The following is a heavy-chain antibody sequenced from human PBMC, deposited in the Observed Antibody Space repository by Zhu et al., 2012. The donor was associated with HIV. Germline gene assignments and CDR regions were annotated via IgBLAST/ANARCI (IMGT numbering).Heavy chain of an antibody. Sequence: QVQLQESGPGLVKPSETLSLTCAVSGYSISSGYYWGWIRQPPGKGLEWIGSIYPSGRTYYNPSLRSRVTMSVDTSKNQFSLKLSSVTAADTAVYYCAGGVNKLGFDYWGQGTLVTVSS. J-gene: IGHJ4*02. CDR1: GYSISSGYY. V-gene: IGHV4-38-2*01. D-gene: IGHD6-13*01. CDR2: IYPSGRT. CDR3: AGGVNKLGFDY.